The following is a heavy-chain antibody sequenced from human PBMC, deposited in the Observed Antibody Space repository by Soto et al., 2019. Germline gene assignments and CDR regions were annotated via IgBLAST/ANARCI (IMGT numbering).Heavy chain of an antibody. CDR1: GGPVSSGSYY. CDR2: IYYSGST. V-gene: IGHV4-61*01. J-gene: IGHJ4*02. Sequence: SETLSLTFTVPGGPVSSGSYYWSGIRRPPGKGLEWIGYIYYSGSTNYNPSLKSRVTISVDTSKNQFSLKLSSVTAADTAVYYCAREKGVATTNFDYWGQGTLVTVS. D-gene: IGHD5-12*01. CDR3: AREKGVATTNFDY.